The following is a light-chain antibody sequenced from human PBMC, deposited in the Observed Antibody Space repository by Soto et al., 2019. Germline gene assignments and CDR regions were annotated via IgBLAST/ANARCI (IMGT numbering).Light chain of an antibody. V-gene: IGKV3-20*01. CDR1: QGVSRNF. J-gene: IGKJ3*01. CDR3: QQYGTSPPT. CDR2: GAS. Sequence: DIVLTQSPGTLSLSPGDRATISCRASQGVSRNFLAWYQQKPGQAPRLLIYGASSRATDIPDRFSGSGSGTDFTLIVSRLEPEDFAVYFCQQYGTSPPTFGPGTKVDIK.